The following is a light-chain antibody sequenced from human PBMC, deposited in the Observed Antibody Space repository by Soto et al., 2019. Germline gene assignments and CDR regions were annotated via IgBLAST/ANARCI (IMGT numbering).Light chain of an antibody. CDR1: QSVSSY. Sequence: EIVLTQSPATLSLSPGERATLSCRASQSVSSYLAWYQQKPGQAPMLLIYDASNRATGIPARFSGSGSGTDVHLTISSLEPEDFAVYYCQQRSNWPPTFGQGTRLEIK. CDR3: QQRSNWPPT. V-gene: IGKV3-11*01. J-gene: IGKJ5*01. CDR2: DAS.